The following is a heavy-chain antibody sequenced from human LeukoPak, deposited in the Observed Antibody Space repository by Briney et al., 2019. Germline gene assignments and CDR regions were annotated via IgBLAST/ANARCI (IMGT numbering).Heavy chain of an antibody. V-gene: IGHV1-8*01. CDR2: MNPNSGNT. CDR1: GYTFTSYD. J-gene: IGHJ4*02. D-gene: IGHD2-8*01. CDR3: ARGSIVQENYFDY. Sequence: ASVKVSCKASGYTFTSYDINWVRQATGHGLEWMGWMNPNSGNTGYAQKFQGRVTMTRNTSISTAYMGLSSLRSEDTAVYYCARGSIVQENYFDYWGQGTLVTVSS.